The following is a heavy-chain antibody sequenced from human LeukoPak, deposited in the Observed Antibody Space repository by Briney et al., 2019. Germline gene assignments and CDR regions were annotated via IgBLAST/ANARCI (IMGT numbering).Heavy chain of an antibody. CDR2: INTNRGGT. J-gene: IGHJ3*02. Sequence: ASVKVSCKASGYTFTGYYMHWVRPAPGQGLEWMGQINTNRGGTNYAQKFQGRVTMTRDTSISTAYMEQSRLKFDDTAVYYCARDVKLYYYDSSGYYNDAFDIWGQGTMVTVSS. D-gene: IGHD3-22*01. CDR1: GYTFTGYY. CDR3: ARDVKLYYYDSSGYYNDAFDI. V-gene: IGHV1-2*06.